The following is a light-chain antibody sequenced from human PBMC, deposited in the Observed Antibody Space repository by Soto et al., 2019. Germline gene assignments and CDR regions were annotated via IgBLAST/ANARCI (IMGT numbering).Light chain of an antibody. J-gene: IGKJ2*01. Sequence: DIQMTQSPSTLSASVGDRVTITCRASQSISNWLAWYQQKQGKAPKLLIYRASALESGVPSRFSGRGSGTEFTLTISSLQPDDFATYYCQQYSTYSHTFGQGTKLEI. CDR1: QSISNW. CDR2: RAS. V-gene: IGKV1-5*03. CDR3: QQYSTYSHT.